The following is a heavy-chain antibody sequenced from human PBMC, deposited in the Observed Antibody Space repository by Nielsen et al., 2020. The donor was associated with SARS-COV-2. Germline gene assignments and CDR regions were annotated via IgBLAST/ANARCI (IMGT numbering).Heavy chain of an antibody. Sequence: GGSLRLSCAASGFTFDDYAMHWVRQAPGKGLEWVSGISWNSGSIGYADSVKGRFTISRDNAKNSLYLQMNSLRAEDTALYYCAMGPEWLPPYYYGMDVWGQGTTVTVSS. CDR2: ISWNSGSI. CDR3: AMGPEWLPPYYYGMDV. D-gene: IGHD3-3*01. J-gene: IGHJ6*02. V-gene: IGHV3-9*01. CDR1: GFTFDDYA.